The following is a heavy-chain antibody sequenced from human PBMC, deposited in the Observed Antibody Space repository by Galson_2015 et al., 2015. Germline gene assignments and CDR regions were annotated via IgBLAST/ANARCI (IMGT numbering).Heavy chain of an antibody. CDR2: IYYSGST. J-gene: IGHJ4*02. CDR1: GGSISSGGYY. CDR3: ARGSVLLWFGCLDY. Sequence: TLSLTCTVSGGSISSGGYYWSWIRQHPGKGLEWIGYIYYSGSTYNNPSLKSRVTISVDTSKNQFSLKLSSVTAADTAVYYCARGSVLLWFGCLDYWGQGTLVTVSS. V-gene: IGHV4-31*03. D-gene: IGHD3-10*01.